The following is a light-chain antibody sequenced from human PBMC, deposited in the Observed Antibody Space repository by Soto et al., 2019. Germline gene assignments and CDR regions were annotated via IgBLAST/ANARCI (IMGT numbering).Light chain of an antibody. CDR2: DAS. Sequence: DIVMTQSPDCLAVSPGERATLSCRASQSGSSSYLAWYQQKPGQAPRLLIYDASNRATGIPARFSGSGSRTDFTLTISSLEPEDFAIYYCQQRSNWITFGQGTRLEI. V-gene: IGKV3D-20*02. J-gene: IGKJ5*01. CDR1: QSGSSSY. CDR3: QQRSNWIT.